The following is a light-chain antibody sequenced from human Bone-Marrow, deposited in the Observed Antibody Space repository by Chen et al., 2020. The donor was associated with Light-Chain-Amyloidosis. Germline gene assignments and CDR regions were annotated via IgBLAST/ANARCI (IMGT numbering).Light chain of an antibody. Sequence: QSALTQPASVSGSPGQSITISCTGTSSDVGSYDFVSWYQQHAGKAPKLMIYEVTKRPSGVSNRFSGSKSGNTASLTISGLQAEDEADYYCCSYAGSPLYVFGTRTKVSVL. J-gene: IGLJ1*01. CDR2: EVT. CDR1: SSDVGSYDF. V-gene: IGLV2-23*02. CDR3: CSYAGSPLYV.